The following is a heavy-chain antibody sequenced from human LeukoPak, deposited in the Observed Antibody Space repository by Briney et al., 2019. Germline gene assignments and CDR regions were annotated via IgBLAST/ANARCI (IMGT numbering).Heavy chain of an antibody. CDR1: GGTFSSYA. D-gene: IGHD4-17*01. CDR3: AREDYGPNWFDP. J-gene: IGHJ5*02. CDR2: INPSGGST. Sequence: GASVKVSCKASGGTFSSYAISWVRQAPGQGLEWMGIINPSGGSTSYAQKFQGRVTMTRDTSTSTVYMELSSLRSEDTAVYYCAREDYGPNWFDPWGQGTLVTVSS. V-gene: IGHV1-46*01.